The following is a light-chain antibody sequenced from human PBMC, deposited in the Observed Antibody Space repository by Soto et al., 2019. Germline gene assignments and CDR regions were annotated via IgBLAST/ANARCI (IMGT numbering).Light chain of an antibody. Sequence: EIVMTQSPATLSVSPGERATLSCRASQSVSSNLAWYQQKPGQAPRLLIYGASTRATGIRARFSGGGSGTEFTLTISSLQSEDFAVYYCQQYTNWPLTFGGGTKVEIK. J-gene: IGKJ4*01. CDR3: QQYTNWPLT. V-gene: IGKV3-15*01. CDR2: GAS. CDR1: QSVSSN.